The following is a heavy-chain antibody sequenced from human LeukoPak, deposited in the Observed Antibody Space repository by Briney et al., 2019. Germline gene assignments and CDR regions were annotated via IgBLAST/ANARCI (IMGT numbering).Heavy chain of an antibody. Sequence: GGSLRLSCVASGFSFSDYYMDWVRQAPGRGLERVGRIRKKVNGYTTEYAASVKGRFTISRDDSKNSLFLQMNSLKTEDTAMYYCVSASGSYSYWLDPWGQGTLVTVFS. V-gene: IGHV3-72*01. CDR1: GFSFSDYY. D-gene: IGHD1-26*01. CDR2: IRKKVNGYTT. CDR3: VSASGSYSYWLDP. J-gene: IGHJ5*02.